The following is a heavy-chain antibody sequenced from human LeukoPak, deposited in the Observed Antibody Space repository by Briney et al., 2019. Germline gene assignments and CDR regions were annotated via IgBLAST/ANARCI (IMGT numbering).Heavy chain of an antibody. Sequence: GASVKVSCKASGYTFTGYYMHWVRQAPGQGLEWMGRINPNSGGTNYAQKFQGRVTMTRDTSISTAYMELSRLRSDDTAVYYCARDFRESSGSIDYWGQGTLVTVSS. V-gene: IGHV1-2*06. J-gene: IGHJ4*02. CDR2: INPNSGGT. CDR3: ARDFRESSGSIDY. CDR1: GYTFTGYY. D-gene: IGHD6-19*01.